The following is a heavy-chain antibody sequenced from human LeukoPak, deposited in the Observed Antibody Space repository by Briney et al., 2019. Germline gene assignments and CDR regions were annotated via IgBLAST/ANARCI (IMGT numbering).Heavy chain of an antibody. V-gene: IGHV3-23*01. CDR3: AKVRFLEWLLIDY. J-gene: IGHJ4*02. Sequence: PGGSLRLSCAASGFTFTSYAMSWVRQAQGKGLEWVSAISGSGGSAYYADSVKGRFTISRDNSNNTLYLQMNSLRAEDTAVYYCAKVRFLEWLLIDYWGQGTLVTVSS. CDR2: ISGSGGSA. D-gene: IGHD3-3*01. CDR1: GFTFTSYA.